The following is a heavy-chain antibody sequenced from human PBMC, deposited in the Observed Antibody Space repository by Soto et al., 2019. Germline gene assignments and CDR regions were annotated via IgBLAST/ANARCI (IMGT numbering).Heavy chain of an antibody. CDR3: ARDCGWGTSCYMGRIDY. Sequence: ASVKVSCKASGGTFSSYAISWVRQAPGQGLEWMGGIIPIFGTANYAQKFQGRVTITADESTSTAYMELSSLRSEDTAVYYCARDCGWGTSCYMGRIDYWGQGTLVTVSS. V-gene: IGHV1-69*13. CDR1: GGTFSSYA. D-gene: IGHD2-2*02. CDR2: IIPIFGTA. J-gene: IGHJ4*02.